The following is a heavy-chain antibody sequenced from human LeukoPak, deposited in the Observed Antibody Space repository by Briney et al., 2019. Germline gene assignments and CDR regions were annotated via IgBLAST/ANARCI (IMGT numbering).Heavy chain of an antibody. CDR1: GFTFSSYS. D-gene: IGHD6-13*01. V-gene: IGHV3-74*01. CDR2: INSDGSST. Sequence: GGSLRLSCAASGFTFSSYSMNWVRQAPGKGLEWVSRINSDGSSTSYADSVKGRFTISRDNAKNSLYLQMNSLRAEDTALYYCAKDISAGYSSSWVDYWGQGTLVTVSS. J-gene: IGHJ4*02. CDR3: AKDISAGYSSSWVDY.